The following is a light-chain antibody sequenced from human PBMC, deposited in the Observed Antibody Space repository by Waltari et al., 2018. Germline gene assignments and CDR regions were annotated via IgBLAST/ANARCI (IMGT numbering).Light chain of an antibody. CDR1: QSISSY. Sequence: DIQMTQSPSSLSASVGARVTITCRASQSISSYLNWYQQKPGKAPKLLIYAASSLQSGVPSRFSGSGSGTDFTLTISSLQPEDFATYYCQQSYSTPPWTFGQGTKLEIK. J-gene: IGKJ2*02. CDR3: QQSYSTPPWT. V-gene: IGKV1-39*01. CDR2: AAS.